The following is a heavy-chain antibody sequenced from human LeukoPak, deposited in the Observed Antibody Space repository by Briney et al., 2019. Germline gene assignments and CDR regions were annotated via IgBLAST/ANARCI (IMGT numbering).Heavy chain of an antibody. J-gene: IGHJ4*02. CDR2: IGSSVSTR. Sequence: GGSLRLSCAVSGFTFRSYNMNWVRRAPGKGLEWVSYIGSSVSTRYYADSVKGRFTISRDNGKHSLYLQMNSLRAEDTAVYYCAREGSDFWSGYSKGYFDYWGQGTLVTVSS. CDR1: GFTFRSYN. D-gene: IGHD3-3*01. CDR3: AREGSDFWSGYSKGYFDY. V-gene: IGHV3-48*01.